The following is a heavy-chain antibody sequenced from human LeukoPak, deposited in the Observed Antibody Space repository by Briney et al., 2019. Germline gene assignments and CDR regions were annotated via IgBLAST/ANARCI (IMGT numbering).Heavy chain of an antibody. J-gene: IGHJ5*02. CDR2: IRDSGEA. CDR3: ARDRAANQDWVEFDP. V-gene: IGHV3-66*03. CDR1: GFRVSEYY. Sequence: GGSLRLSCAVSGFRVSEYYMSWVRQAPGKGLEWVGLIRDSGEAFYADSARGRFAISRDESENTLYLQMNSLRVEDTAVYFCARDRAANQDWVEFDPWGQGTPVIVSS. D-gene: IGHD3/OR15-3a*01.